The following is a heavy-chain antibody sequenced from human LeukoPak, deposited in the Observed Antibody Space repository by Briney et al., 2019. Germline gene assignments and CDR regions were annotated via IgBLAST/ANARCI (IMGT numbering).Heavy chain of an antibody. J-gene: IGHJ6*03. CDR2: MNPNSGNT. D-gene: IGHD2-2*01. CDR3: ARGPYLYQLPDEDYYYYRDV. V-gene: IGHV1-8*01. CDR1: GYTFTSYD. Sequence: ASVKVSCKASGYTFTSYDINWVRQATGQGLEWMGWMNPNSGNTGYAQKFQGRVTMTRNTSISTAYMELSSLRSEGTAVYYCARGPYLYQLPDEDYYYYRDVWGKGTTVTVSS.